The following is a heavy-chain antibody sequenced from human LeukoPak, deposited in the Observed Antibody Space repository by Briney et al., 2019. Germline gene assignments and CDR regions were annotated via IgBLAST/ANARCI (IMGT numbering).Heavy chain of an antibody. D-gene: IGHD1-26*01. CDR3: ARDWEGPLGYFDY. CDR2: ISSSSSYI. Sequence: GGSLRLSCAASGFTFSSYIMNWVRQAPGKGLEWVSSISSSSSYIYYADSVKGRFTISRDNAKNSLNLQMNSLRAEDTAVYYCARDWEGPLGYFDYWGQGTLVTVSS. V-gene: IGHV3-21*01. J-gene: IGHJ4*02. CDR1: GFTFSSYI.